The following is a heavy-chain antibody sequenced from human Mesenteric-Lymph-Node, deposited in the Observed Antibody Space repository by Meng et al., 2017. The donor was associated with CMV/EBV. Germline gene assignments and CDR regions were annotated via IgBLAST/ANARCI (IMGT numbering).Heavy chain of an antibody. V-gene: IGHV1-58*01. CDR1: GFTFSTSA. CDR3: ARDSPNCIAVAGTCWFDP. CDR2: IVVGSGNT. Sequence: SVKVSCKTSGFTFSTSAVQWVRQARGQRLEWVGWIVVGSGNTNYAQKFEERVTISRDTSTSTAYMELNSLRSEDAAVYYCARDSPNCIAVAGTCWFDPWGQGTLVTVSS. D-gene: IGHD6-19*01. J-gene: IGHJ5*02.